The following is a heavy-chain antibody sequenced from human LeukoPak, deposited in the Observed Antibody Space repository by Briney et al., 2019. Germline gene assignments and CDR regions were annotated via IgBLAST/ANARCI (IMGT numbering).Heavy chain of an antibody. CDR2: ISGSGGST. V-gene: IGHV3-23*01. D-gene: IGHD1-1*01. J-gene: IGHJ4*02. Sequence: PGGSLRLSCAGSGFTFRIYAMSWVRQAPGKGLEWVSAISGSGGSTYYADSVKGRFTISRDNSKNTLYLQMNSLGADDTAVYYCAKGNWRYFDYWGQGTLVTVSS. CDR1: GFTFRIYA. CDR3: AKGNWRYFDY.